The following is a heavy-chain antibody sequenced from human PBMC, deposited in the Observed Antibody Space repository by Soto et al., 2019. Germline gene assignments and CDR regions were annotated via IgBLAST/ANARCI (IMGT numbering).Heavy chain of an antibody. V-gene: IGHV4-59*08. D-gene: IGHD6-19*01. Sequence: SETLSLTCTVSVGSISSYYWSWIRQPPGKGLEWIGYIYYSGSTNYNPSLKSRVTISVDTSKNQFSLKLSSVTAADTAVYYCARRGYSSGWYFDYWGQGTLVTVSS. CDR2: IYYSGST. J-gene: IGHJ4*02. CDR3: ARRGYSSGWYFDY. CDR1: VGSISSYY.